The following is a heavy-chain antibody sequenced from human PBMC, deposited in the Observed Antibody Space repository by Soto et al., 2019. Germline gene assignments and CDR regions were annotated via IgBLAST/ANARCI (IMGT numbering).Heavy chain of an antibody. CDR3: AKEGRLRSPAGDYFDS. D-gene: IGHD3-10*01. CDR2: VGRFGNT. J-gene: IGHJ4*02. Sequence: GGSLRLSCAVSGFTVSNNYMNWVRQTPGKGLEWVAAVGRFGNTYYRDSVRGRFTISRDDSRNTVYLQMNRLRVEDTAVYFCAKEGRLRSPAGDYFDSWAQGSLVTVSS. V-gene: IGHV3-53*03. CDR1: GFTVSNNY.